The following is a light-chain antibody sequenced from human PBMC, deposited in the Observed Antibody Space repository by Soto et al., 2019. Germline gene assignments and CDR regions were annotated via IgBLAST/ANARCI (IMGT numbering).Light chain of an antibody. V-gene: IGKV3-20*01. CDR1: QSLTSSY. J-gene: IGKJ4*01. CDR3: QQYNSWPLT. Sequence: EIVLTESRCTLCISLXETGTLSCXXSQSLTSSYLAWYQQRPGQAPSLLIYGVSSRATGIPDRFSGSGSGTEFTLTISSLQSEDFAVYYCQQYNSWPLTFGGGTKVDI. CDR2: GVS.